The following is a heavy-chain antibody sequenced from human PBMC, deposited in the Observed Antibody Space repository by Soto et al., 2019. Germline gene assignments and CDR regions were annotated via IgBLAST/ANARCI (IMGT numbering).Heavy chain of an antibody. V-gene: IGHV3-66*01. CDR1: GFTVSYNY. D-gene: IGHD2-15*01. CDR2: IYSGGST. J-gene: IGHJ3*02. CDR3: ARDRRSDGQNNDAFDI. Sequence: EVQLVESGGGLVQPGGSLRLSCAASGFTVSYNYMSWVRQAPGKGLEWVSVIYSGGSTYYADSVKGRFTISRDNSKNTMYLQMNSLRAEDTAVYYCARDRRSDGQNNDAFDIWGQGTMVTVSS.